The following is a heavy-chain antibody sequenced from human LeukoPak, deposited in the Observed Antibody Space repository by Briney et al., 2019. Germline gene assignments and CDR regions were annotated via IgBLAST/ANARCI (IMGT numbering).Heavy chain of an antibody. CDR3: ARGRGCSGGSCYPPRGWFGP. J-gene: IGHJ5*02. V-gene: IGHV4-34*01. CDR2: INHSGST. Sequence: SETLSLTCAVYGGSFSGYYRSWIRQPPGKGLEWIGEINHSGSTNYNPSLKSRVTISVDTSKNQFSLKLSSVTAADTAVYYCARGRGCSGGSCYPPRGWFGPWGQGTLVTVSS. D-gene: IGHD2-15*01. CDR1: GGSFSGYY.